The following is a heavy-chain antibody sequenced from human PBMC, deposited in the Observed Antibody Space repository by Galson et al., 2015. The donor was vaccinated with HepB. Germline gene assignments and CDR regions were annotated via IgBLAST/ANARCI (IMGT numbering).Heavy chain of an antibody. Sequence: ETLSLTCTVSGGSISSYYWSWIRQPPGKGLEWIGYIYYSGSTNYNPSLKSRVTISVDTSKNQFSLKLSSVTAADTAVYYCARSRVYYYDSSGYYYVALSWPDAFDIWGQGTMVTVSS. J-gene: IGHJ3*02. D-gene: IGHD3-22*01. V-gene: IGHV4-59*01. CDR3: ARSRVYYYDSSGYYYVALSWPDAFDI. CDR2: IYYSGST. CDR1: GGSISSYY.